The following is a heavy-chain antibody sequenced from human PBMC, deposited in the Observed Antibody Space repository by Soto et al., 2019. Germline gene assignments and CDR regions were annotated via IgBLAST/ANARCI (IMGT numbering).Heavy chain of an antibody. J-gene: IGHJ4*02. CDR1: GYTFTSYD. D-gene: IGHD1-26*01. CDR3: ASERSGSSDY. CDR2: MNPNSGNT. V-gene: IGHV1-8*01. Sequence: QVQLVQSWAEVKKPGASVKVSGKASGYTFTSYDINWVRQATGQGLEGMGWMNPNSGNTGYSQKFQGRVTRTRTTSTSTAYMERSSLRSEATSFYACASERSGSSDYWGQGTLVTVSS.